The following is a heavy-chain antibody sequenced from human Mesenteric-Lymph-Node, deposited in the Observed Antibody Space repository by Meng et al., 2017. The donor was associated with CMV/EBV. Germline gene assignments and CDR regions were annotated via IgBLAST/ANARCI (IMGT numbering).Heavy chain of an antibody. CDR3: ATSSIAAADVFDY. CDR2: IYSGGSST. J-gene: IGHJ4*02. D-gene: IGHD6-13*01. Sequence: GRSLRLSCAASGFTFSSYAMSWVRQAPGKGLEWVSVIYSGGSSTYYADSVKGRFTISRDNSKNTLYLQMNSLRAEDTAVYYCATSSIAAADVFDYWGQGTLVTVSS. V-gene: IGHV3-23*03. CDR1: GFTFSSYA.